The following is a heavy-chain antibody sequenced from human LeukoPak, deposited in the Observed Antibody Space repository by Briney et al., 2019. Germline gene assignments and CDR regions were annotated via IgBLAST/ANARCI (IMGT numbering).Heavy chain of an antibody. V-gene: IGHV3-49*03. CDR2: IRSKAYGGTT. CDR3: TRELITMIVVA. J-gene: IGHJ5*02. Sequence: GGSLRLSCAASGFTVSSNYMSWFRQAPGKGLEWVGFIRSKAYGGTTEYAASVKGRFTISRDDSKSIAYLQMNSLKTEDTAVYYCTRELITMIVVAWGQGTLVTVSS. D-gene: IGHD3-22*01. CDR1: GFTVSSNY.